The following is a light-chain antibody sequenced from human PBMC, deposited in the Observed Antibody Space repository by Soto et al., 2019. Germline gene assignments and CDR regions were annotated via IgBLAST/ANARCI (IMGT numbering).Light chain of an antibody. CDR1: QDISNY. CDR3: QKYNSYA. CDR2: DAS. J-gene: IGKJ5*01. V-gene: IGKV1-33*01. Sequence: DIQMTHSPSSLSGSVGDRVTITCQASQDISNYLNWYQQKPGKAPKLLIYDASNLETGVPSRFSGSGSGTEFTLTISSLKPDDFATYYCQKYNSYAFGQGTRLEIK.